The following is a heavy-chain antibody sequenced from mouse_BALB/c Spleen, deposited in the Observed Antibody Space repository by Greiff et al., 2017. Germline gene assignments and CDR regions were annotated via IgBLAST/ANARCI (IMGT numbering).Heavy chain of an antibody. CDR1: GYTFTSYY. V-gene: IGHV1S81*02. CDR2: INPSNGGT. Sequence: LQESGAELVKPGASVKLSCKASGYTFTSYYMYWVKQRPGQGLEWIGEINPSNGGTNFNEKFKSKATLTVDKSSSTAYMQLSSLTSEDSAVYYCTRGGYFDVWGAGTTVTVSA. J-gene: IGHJ1*01. CDR3: TRGGYFDV.